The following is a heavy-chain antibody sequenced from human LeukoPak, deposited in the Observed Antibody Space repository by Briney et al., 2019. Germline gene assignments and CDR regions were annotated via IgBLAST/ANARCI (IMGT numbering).Heavy chain of an antibody. V-gene: IGHV3-23*01. Sequence: PGGSLRLSCAASGFTFSSYAMSWVRQAPGKGLEWVSAISGSGGSTYYADSVKGRFTISRDNSKNTLYLQMNSPRAEDTAVYYCAKRIALWFGEDSDWGQGTLVTVSS. CDR3: AKRIALWFGEDSD. J-gene: IGHJ4*02. CDR2: ISGSGGST. D-gene: IGHD3-10*01. CDR1: GFTFSSYA.